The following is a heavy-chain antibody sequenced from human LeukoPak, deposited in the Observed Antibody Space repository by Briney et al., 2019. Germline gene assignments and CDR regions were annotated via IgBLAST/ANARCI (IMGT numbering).Heavy chain of an antibody. D-gene: IGHD2-15*01. J-gene: IGHJ4*02. V-gene: IGHV3-23*01. CDR1: GFTFSDYG. CDR2: ISSSGGTT. Sequence: GGSLRLSCAASGFTFSDYGMSWVRQAPGKGLEWVSPISSSGGTTYYADSVKGRFTISRDNSKNTLYLQMNSLRAEDTAVYYCAKQSLVVAAIFDYWGQGTLVTVSS. CDR3: AKQSLVVAAIFDY.